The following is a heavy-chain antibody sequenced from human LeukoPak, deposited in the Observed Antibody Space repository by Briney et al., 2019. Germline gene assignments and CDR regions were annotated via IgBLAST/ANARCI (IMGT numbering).Heavy chain of an antibody. CDR3: ARVGRVGFGELLYGDY. CDR2: IYYSGST. D-gene: IGHD3-10*01. J-gene: IGHJ4*02. V-gene: IGHV4-30-4*01. CDR1: GGSISSGDYY. Sequence: KPSETLSLTCTVSGGSISSGDYYWSWIRQPPGKGLEWIGYIYYSGSTYYNPSLKSRVTISVDTSKNQFSLKLSSVTAADTAVYYCARVGRVGFGELLYGDYWGQGTLVTVSS.